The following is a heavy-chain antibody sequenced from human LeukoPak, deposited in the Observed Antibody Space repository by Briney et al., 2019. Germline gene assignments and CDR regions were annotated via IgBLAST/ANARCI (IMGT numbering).Heavy chain of an antibody. CDR2: IHQDGEET. V-gene: IGHV3-7*04. CDR3: ARGDKFSGDY. CDR1: GFTFSTYW. D-gene: IGHD2-15*01. Sequence: PGGSLRLSCAASGFTFSTYWMSWVRQAPGKGREGVANIHQDGEETYYVDSVKGRFTISRDTSKNSLYRQMNSLRAEDTAVYYCARGDKFSGDYWGRGTLVTVSS. J-gene: IGHJ4*02.